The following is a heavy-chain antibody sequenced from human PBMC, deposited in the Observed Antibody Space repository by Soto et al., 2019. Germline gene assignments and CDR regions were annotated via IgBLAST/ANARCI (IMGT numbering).Heavy chain of an antibody. CDR1: GFTFSTYW. Sequence: GGSLRLSCAASGFTFSTYWMDWVRQTPGKGLEWVANINQDGSKKNYVDSVKGRFTISRDNAKNSLYLQMSSLTAEDSALYYCSRSLNSWGQGTLVTVSS. CDR3: SRSLNS. V-gene: IGHV3-7*01. J-gene: IGHJ4*02. CDR2: INQDGSKK.